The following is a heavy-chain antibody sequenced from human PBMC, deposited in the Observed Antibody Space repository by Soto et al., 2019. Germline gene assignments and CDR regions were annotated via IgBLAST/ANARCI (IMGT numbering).Heavy chain of an antibody. CDR1: GFSFSDHX. Sequence: EVQLVESGGGLVQPGGSLRLSCAASGFSFSDHXXXXXXXXXXXXXXWVGCIRTSAKHYTTGYSASVKGRFIISRDDSXXXXXXXXXXXXXXXXXXXXXXXXXXXXXXAWIGYDMDVWGQGTTVTVSS. V-gene: IGHV3-72*01. J-gene: IGHJ6*02. CDR3: XXXXXXXXXAWIGYDMDV. CDR2: IRTSAKHYTT. D-gene: IGHD3-10*01.